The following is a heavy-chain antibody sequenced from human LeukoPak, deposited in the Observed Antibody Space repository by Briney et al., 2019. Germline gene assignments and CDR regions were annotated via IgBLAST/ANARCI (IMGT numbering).Heavy chain of an antibody. J-gene: IGHJ5*02. D-gene: IGHD3-9*01. CDR3: ARLNYDTLTGHIGWFDP. CDR1: GGSISSSY. V-gene: IGHV4-59*01. CDR2: IFHSGST. Sequence: SETLSLTCTVSGGSISSSYWSWIRQPPGKGLEWIGYIFHSGSTNYNPSLKSRVIVSLDTSKNQSSLKLSSVSAADTAVYYCARLNYDTLTGHIGWFDPWGQGTLVTVSS.